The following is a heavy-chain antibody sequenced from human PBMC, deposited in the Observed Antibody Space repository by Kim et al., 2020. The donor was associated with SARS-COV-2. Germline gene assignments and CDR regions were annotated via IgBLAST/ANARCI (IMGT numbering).Heavy chain of an antibody. J-gene: IGHJ3*02. CDR3: SRDSLSLYYYGSGGYYNDDALDI. CDR1: GGSISSSSYY. V-gene: IGHV4-39*07. Sequence: SETLSLTCTVSGGSISSSSYYWGWIRQPPGKGLEWIGSFYYSGSTYYNPSLKSRVTISVDTSKNQFSLMLSSVTAADTALYYCSRDSLSLYYYGSGGYYNDDALDIWGQGTMVTVSS. CDR2: FYYSGST. D-gene: IGHD3-10*01.